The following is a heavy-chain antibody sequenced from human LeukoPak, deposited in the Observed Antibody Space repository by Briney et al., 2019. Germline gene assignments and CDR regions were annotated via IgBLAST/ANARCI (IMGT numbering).Heavy chain of an antibody. Sequence: GGSLRLSCAASGFTFGNFVMSWVRQAPGKGLEWVSAITGGGSTTFYSDSVEGRLTISRDNSKNTLYLQMSTLRAGDTAIYYRARANLSGYNYGYRDYYYNRDVGGKGTTVTVSS. J-gene: IGHJ6*03. V-gene: IGHV3-23*01. CDR2: ITGGGSTT. CDR1: GFTFGNFV. CDR3: ARANLSGYNYGYRDYYYNRDV. D-gene: IGHD5-18*01.